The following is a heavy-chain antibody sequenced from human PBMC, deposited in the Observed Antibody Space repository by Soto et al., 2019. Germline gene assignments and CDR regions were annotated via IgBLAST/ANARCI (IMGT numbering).Heavy chain of an antibody. CDR3: ARSHLCAFDY. V-gene: IGHV3-48*02. J-gene: IGHJ4*02. CDR1: GFSFSVYS. D-gene: IGHD3-16*01. CDR2: INGRDGAI. Sequence: LRLSCAASGFSFSVYSMNWVRQAPGKGLEWVSYINGRDGAINYVDSVKGRFSISIDIAKNSLYLQMNSLRDEDTAVYFCARSHLCAFDYWGQGVLVTVSS.